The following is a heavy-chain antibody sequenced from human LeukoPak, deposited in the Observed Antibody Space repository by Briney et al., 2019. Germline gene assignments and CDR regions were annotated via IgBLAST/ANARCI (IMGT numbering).Heavy chain of an antibody. V-gene: IGHV4-4*02. CDR1: TDSITSNW. CDR3: AKEIVGAPTPGAY. CDR2: VHKSGST. D-gene: IGHD1-26*01. J-gene: IGHJ4*02. Sequence: PSETLSLTCAVSTDSITSNWWSWVRQPPGKGLEWIGEVHKSGSTNYYPSLQSRVTISIDKSKNQIALELTSVTAADTAVYYCAKEIVGAPTPGAYWGRGILVTVSS.